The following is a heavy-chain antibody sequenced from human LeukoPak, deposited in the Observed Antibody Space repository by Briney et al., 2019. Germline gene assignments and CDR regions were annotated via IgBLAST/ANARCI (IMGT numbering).Heavy chain of an antibody. J-gene: IGHJ4*02. Sequence: GGSLSLSCAASGFTFSSYAMSWVRQAPGKGLEGVSALSGCGGSTYYADPVKGRFTILRDNPKNTLYLQMNSLRAEDAAVYYCAKGPRSHCSGGSCLFDCWGQRTLVTVSS. CDR3: AKGPRSHCSGGSCLFDC. V-gene: IGHV3-23*01. CDR1: GFTFSSYA. D-gene: IGHD2-15*01. CDR2: LSGCGGST.